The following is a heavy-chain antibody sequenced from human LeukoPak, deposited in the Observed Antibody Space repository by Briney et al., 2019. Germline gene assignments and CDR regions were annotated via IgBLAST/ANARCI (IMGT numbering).Heavy chain of an antibody. D-gene: IGHD2-21*02. CDR3: ARGGCGGDCYSGYYYYYGMDV. CDR1: GFTFSSYS. J-gene: IGHJ6*02. Sequence: PGGSLRLSCAASGFTFSSYSMNWVRQAPGKGLEWVSYISSSSSTIYYADSVKGRFTISRDNAKNSLYLQMNSLRAEDTAVYYCARGGCGGDCYSGYYYYYGMDVWGQGTMVTVSS. CDR2: ISSSSSTI. V-gene: IGHV3-48*04.